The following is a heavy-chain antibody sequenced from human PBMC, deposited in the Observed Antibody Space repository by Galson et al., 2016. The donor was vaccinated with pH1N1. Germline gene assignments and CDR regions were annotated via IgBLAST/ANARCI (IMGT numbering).Heavy chain of an antibody. Sequence: SLRLSCAASGFTFRNHVMSWVRQAPGKGPEWVSVITASGDATFYGHSVKGRFTISRDNSRSTVYLQMNSLRADDTAVYYCVTRRPTTTPGVTDYWGHGTLVTVS. D-gene: IGHD1-1*01. CDR2: ITASGDAT. CDR3: VTRRPTTTPGVTDY. CDR1: GFTFRNHV. V-gene: IGHV3-23*01. J-gene: IGHJ4*01.